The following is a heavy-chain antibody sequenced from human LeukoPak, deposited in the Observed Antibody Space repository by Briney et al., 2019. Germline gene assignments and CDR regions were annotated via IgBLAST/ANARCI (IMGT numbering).Heavy chain of an antibody. V-gene: IGHV3-13*01. CDR3: ARSNVYWGHFDY. D-gene: IGHD2-8*01. Sequence: GGSLRLSCAASGFTFSNYDMHWVRQTTGKGLEWVSAIGTAGDTNYLGSVKGRFTISRENAKNSLYLQMNSLRAGDTAVYYCARSNVYWGHFDYWGQGTLVTVSS. CDR1: GFTFSNYD. CDR2: IGTAGDT. J-gene: IGHJ4*02.